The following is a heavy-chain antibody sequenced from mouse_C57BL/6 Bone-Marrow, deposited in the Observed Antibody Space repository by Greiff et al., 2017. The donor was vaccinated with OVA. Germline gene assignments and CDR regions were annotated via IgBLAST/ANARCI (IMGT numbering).Heavy chain of an antibody. CDR2: ISSGGSYT. CDR3: ARHPSGAIDY. D-gene: IGHD3-2*02. CDR1: GFTFSSYG. V-gene: IGHV5-6*01. J-gene: IGHJ4*01. Sequence: EVKLVESGGDLVKPGGSLKLSCAASGFTFSSYGMSWVRQTPDKRLEWVATISSGGSYTYYPDSVKGRFTISRDNAKNTLYLQMSSLKSEDTAMYYCARHPSGAIDYWGQGTSVTVSS.